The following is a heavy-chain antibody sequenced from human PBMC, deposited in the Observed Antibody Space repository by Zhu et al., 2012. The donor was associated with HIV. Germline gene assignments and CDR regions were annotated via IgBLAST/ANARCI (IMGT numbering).Heavy chain of an antibody. Sequence: QVQLQESGPGLVKPSETLSLTCTVSNDSISIDYFYWSWIRQPPGKGLEWIGSVYCSGITYYNSPLQSRVSISVDTSKNQFFLKLTSVTAADTALYWCARRTAAAFDIWGQGIRVTVSS. V-gene: IGHV4-39*01. CDR2: VYCSGIT. D-gene: IGHD6-13*01. CDR3: ARRTAAAFDI. J-gene: IGHJ4*02. CDR1: NDSISIDYFY.